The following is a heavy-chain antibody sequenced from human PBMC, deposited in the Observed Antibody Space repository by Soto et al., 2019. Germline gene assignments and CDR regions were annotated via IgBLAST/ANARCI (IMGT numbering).Heavy chain of an antibody. V-gene: IGHV4-59*01. D-gene: IGHD3-3*02. CDR1: GGSISSYY. J-gene: IGHJ4*02. Sequence: SETLSLTCTVSGGSISSYYWSWIRQPPGKGLEWIGYIYYSGSTNYNPSLKSRVTISVDTSKNQFSLKLSSVTAADTAVYYCARVSRAHGPFDYWGQGTLVTVSS. CDR3: ARVSRAHGPFDY. CDR2: IYYSGST.